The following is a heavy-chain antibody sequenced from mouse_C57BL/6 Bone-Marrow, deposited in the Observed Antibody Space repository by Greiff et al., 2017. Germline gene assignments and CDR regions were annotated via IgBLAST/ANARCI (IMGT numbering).Heavy chain of an antibody. CDR3: TGLYYGSSDYFDF. J-gene: IGHJ2*01. CDR1: GFTFSSYA. CDR2: ISSGGGYI. Sequence: EVMLVESGEGLVKPGGSLKLSCAASGFTFSSYAMSWVRQTPEKRLEWVAYISSGGGYIYYADTVKGRFTISRDNARNTLYLQMSSLQSEDTAMYYCTGLYYGSSDYFDFWDRGTTLTVSS. D-gene: IGHD1-1*01. V-gene: IGHV5-9-1*02.